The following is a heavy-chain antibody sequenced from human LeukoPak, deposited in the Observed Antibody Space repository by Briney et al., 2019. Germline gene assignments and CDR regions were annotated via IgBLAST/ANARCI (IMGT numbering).Heavy chain of an antibody. V-gene: IGHV4-39*01. CDR3: ARHVVGNYDLLSFDY. CDR1: SGSISSSSYY. CDR2: MFFTGNA. Sequence: SETLSLTCSVSSGSISSSSYYWGWVCQPPGKGLEWIGSMFFTGNAYYNPSLKSRVTISVDTSENQFSLKLSSMTAADTAVYYCARHVVGNYDLLSFDYWGQGTLVTVSS. J-gene: IGHJ4*02. D-gene: IGHD1-7*01.